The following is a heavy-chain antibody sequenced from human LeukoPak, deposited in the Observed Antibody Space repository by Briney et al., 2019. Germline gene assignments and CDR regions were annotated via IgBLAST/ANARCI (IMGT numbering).Heavy chain of an antibody. CDR1: GGTFSSYA. CDR3: AVSRGGYNVLDY. Sequence: GASVKVSCKASGGTFSSYAISWVRQAPGQGLEWMGRIIPILGIANYAQKFQGRVTITADKSTSTAYMELSSLRSEDTAVYYCAVSRGGYNVLDYWGQGTLVTVSS. V-gene: IGHV1-69*04. CDR2: IIPILGIA. D-gene: IGHD5-24*01. J-gene: IGHJ4*02.